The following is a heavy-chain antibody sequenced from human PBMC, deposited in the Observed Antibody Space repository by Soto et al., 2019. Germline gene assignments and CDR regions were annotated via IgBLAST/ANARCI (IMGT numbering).Heavy chain of an antibody. CDR3: SRADYGHCFDI. D-gene: IGHD4-17*01. V-gene: IGHV3-72*01. CDR2: IRNRGGSYIT. CDR1: GYTFSDHY. Sequence: MQLVESGGDLVQPGGSLKLSCVGSGYTFSDHYMDWVRQAPGKGLEWVGRIRNRGGSYITQYAASLRGRFTVSRDDSKDSLYLQINSLKIEDTAVYYCSRADYGHCFDIWGQGTVVNVSS. J-gene: IGHJ3*02.